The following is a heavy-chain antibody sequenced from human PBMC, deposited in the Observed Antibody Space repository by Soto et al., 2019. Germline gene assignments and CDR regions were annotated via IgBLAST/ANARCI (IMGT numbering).Heavy chain of an antibody. J-gene: IGHJ4*02. V-gene: IGHV3-74*01. D-gene: IGHD5-18*01. CDR3: ATGGYSYGCGY. CDR1: GFTFSSYW. CDR2: INSAGSAS. Sequence: EVQLVESGGGLVQPGGSLRLSCVGSGFTFSSYWMHWVRQVPGKGPVWVSRINSAGSASSYVDFVKGRFTVSRDNAKNTLYLEMNSLSAGDTAVYYCATGGYSYGCGYWGQGTLVTVSP.